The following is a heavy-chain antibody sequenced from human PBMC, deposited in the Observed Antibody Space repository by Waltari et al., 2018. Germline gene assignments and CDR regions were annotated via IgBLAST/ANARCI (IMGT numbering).Heavy chain of an antibody. D-gene: IGHD6-19*01. CDR1: GYSFPSYW. Sequence: EVQLEQSGSEVKKPGESLRISCNGSGYSFPSYWTAWVRQMPGRGLEWMGIIYPGDSETRYSPPFEGQVTRSAYKSISTAYLQWSRLQASDTAIYYGARLDSSGWQYWGQGTLVIVSS. CDR3: ARLDSSGWQY. CDR2: IYPGDSET. J-gene: IGHJ4*02. V-gene: IGHV5-51*01.